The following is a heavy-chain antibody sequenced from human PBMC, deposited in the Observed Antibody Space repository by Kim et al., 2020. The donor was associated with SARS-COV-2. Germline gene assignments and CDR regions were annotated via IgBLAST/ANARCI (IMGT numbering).Heavy chain of an antibody. CDR3: ARDPGYSYRFDAFDI. CDR1: GGSIGSGDYS. CDR2: IYSSGNT. Sequence: SETLSLTCSVSGGSIGSGDYSWNWIRQPPGKGLEWIGYIYSSGNTYYNPSLKGRVTISIDTSKNQFSLKLNSVTAADTAAYYCARDPGYSYRFDAFDIWGQGTVVTASS. V-gene: IGHV4-30-4*01. D-gene: IGHD5-18*01. J-gene: IGHJ3*02.